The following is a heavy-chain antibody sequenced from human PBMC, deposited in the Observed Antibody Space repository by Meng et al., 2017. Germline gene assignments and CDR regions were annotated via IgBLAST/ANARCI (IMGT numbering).Heavy chain of an antibody. CDR2: INPNSGGT. D-gene: IGHD3-22*01. Sequence: QVQLVQFGDVGKKRGASVKVSRKASGYTFTGYYMHWVRQAPGQGLEWMGRINPNSGGTNYAQKFQGRVTMTRDTSISTAYMELSRLRSDDTAVYYCARGDYYDSSGYYSFWYFQHWGQGTLVTVSS. V-gene: IGHV1-2*06. CDR3: ARGDYYDSSGYYSFWYFQH. CDR1: GYTFTGYY. J-gene: IGHJ1*01.